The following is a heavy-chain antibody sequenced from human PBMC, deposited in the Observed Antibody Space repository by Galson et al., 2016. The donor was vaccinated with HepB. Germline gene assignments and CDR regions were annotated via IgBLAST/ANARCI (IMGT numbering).Heavy chain of an antibody. Sequence: SLRLSCAASGFPFSRYWMTWVRQAPGKGLEWVANIRQDESERYYVDSVKGRFTISRDDAKSTLYLQMNSLRAEDTAVYYCARDGGYQSAPSPYGMDGWGQGTTVTVSS. J-gene: IGHJ6*02. CDR2: IRQDESER. CDR1: GFPFSRYW. V-gene: IGHV3-7*03. CDR3: ARDGGYQSAPSPYGMDG. D-gene: IGHD3-16*01.